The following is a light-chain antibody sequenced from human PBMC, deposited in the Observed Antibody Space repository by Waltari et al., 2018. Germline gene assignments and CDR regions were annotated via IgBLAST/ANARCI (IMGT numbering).Light chain of an antibody. CDR2: YKSDSDK. V-gene: IGLV5-45*03. CDR3: MIWHSSAVV. CDR1: SCLNVGPYR. Sequence: QAVLTQPSSLSASPGASASLTCTLPSCLNVGPYRISWYPHKPGSPPQYLLRYKSDSDKQQGSGVPSRFSGSKDASANAGILLISGLQSEDEADYYCMIWHSSAVVFGGGTKLTVL. J-gene: IGLJ2*01.